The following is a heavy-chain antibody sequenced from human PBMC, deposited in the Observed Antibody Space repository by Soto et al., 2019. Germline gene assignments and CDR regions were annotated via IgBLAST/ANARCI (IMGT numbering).Heavy chain of an antibody. J-gene: IGHJ4*02. Sequence: QVQLVESGGGVVQPGRSLTLSCAASGFTFSNFGMHWVRQAPGKGLEWVSVIWYDGSKKYYADSVKGRFTISRDNSKNTVYLQMNSLRAEDTAMYYCARGYSYGSTTFDYWGQGSLVTVSS. CDR3: ARGYSYGSTTFDY. CDR2: IWYDGSKK. CDR1: GFTFSNFG. D-gene: IGHD5-18*01. V-gene: IGHV3-33*01.